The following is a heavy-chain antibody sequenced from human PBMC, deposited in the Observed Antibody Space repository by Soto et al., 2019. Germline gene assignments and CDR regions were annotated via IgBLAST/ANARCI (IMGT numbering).Heavy chain of an antibody. Sequence: QVQLQQWGAGLLKPSETLSLTCAVYGGSFSGYYWNWIRQPPGKGLEWIGEISHSGSTNYNPSLKSRVTISVDTSKNQFSLKLSSVTAVDTAVYYCARGGKHLAPPGYWGQGTLVTVSS. CDR1: GGSFSGYY. J-gene: IGHJ4*02. V-gene: IGHV4-34*01. CDR3: ARGGKHLAPPGY. CDR2: ISHSGST.